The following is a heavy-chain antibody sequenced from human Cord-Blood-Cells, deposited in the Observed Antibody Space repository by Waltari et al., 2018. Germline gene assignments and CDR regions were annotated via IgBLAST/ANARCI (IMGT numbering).Heavy chain of an antibody. D-gene: IGHD1-26*01. CDR1: GGSISSSSYY. V-gene: IGHV4-39*01. J-gene: IGHJ3*02. CDR2: IYYSGST. CDR3: ARPRGSYYAFDI. Sequence: QLQLQESGPGLVKPSENLSLTCTVSGGSISSSSYYWGWIRQPPGKGLVWLGSIYYSGSTYYNPSLKSRVTISVDTSKNQFSLKLSSVTAADTAVYYCARPRGSYYAFDIWGQGTMVTVSS.